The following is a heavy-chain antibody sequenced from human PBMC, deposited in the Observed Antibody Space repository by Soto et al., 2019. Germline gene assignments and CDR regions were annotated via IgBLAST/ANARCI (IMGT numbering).Heavy chain of an antibody. V-gene: IGHV3-30*18. Sequence: GGSLRLSCAASGFTFSSYGMHWVRQAPGKGLEWVAVISYDGSNKYYADSVKGRFTISRDNSKNTLYLQMNSLRAEDTAVYYCAKDRSSVYFDYWGQGTLVTVSS. CDR2: ISYDGSNK. J-gene: IGHJ4*02. D-gene: IGHD3-22*01. CDR1: GFTFSSYG. CDR3: AKDRSSVYFDY.